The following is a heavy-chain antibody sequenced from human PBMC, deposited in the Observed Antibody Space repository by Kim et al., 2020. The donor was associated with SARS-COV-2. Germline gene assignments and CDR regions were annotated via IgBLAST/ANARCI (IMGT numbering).Heavy chain of an antibody. Sequence: SVKVSCKASGDTFSSYGINWVRLAPGQGLEWMGGINPIFGSAKYAQRFQGRVTITADERTSTAYMDLSSLRFEDTAGYYCARLSGAMPWLGMDVWGQGT. J-gene: IGHJ6*02. D-gene: IGHD2-2*01. CDR1: GDTFSSYG. CDR3: ARLSGAMPWLGMDV. V-gene: IGHV1-69*13. CDR2: INPIFGSA.